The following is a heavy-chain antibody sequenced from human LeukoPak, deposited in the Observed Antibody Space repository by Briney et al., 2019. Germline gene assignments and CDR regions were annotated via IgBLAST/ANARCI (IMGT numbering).Heavy chain of an antibody. D-gene: IGHD6-13*01. J-gene: IGHJ1*01. Sequence: GASVKVSCKVSGYSVSELSMHWVRQAPGKGLGWMGRFDPEEGRTIYAQKFQGRVTMTGDTSTNTAYMELSSLRSEDTAVYYCATQQLVRFVLRFQHWGQGTLVTVPS. V-gene: IGHV1-24*01. CDR3: ATQQLVRFVLRFQH. CDR1: GYSVSELS. CDR2: FDPEEGRT.